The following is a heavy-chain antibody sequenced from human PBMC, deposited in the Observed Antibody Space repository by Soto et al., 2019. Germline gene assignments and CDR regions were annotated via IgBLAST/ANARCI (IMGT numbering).Heavy chain of an antibody. D-gene: IGHD6-13*01. CDR3: AKDSSSWYEAEFDY. Sequence: ASVKVSCKASGYTFTGYAMHWVRQAPGQRLEWMGWINAGNGNTKYSQKFQGRVTITRDTSASTAYMELSSLRSEDTAVYYCAKDSSSWYEAEFDYWGQXTLVTVSS. J-gene: IGHJ4*02. CDR1: GYTFTGYA. CDR2: INAGNGNT. V-gene: IGHV1-3*01.